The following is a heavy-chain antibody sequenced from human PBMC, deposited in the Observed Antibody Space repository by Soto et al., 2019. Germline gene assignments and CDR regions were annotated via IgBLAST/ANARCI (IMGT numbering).Heavy chain of an antibody. D-gene: IGHD3-10*01. Sequence: PGGSLRLSCAASGFTFSDYYMSWIRQAPGKGLEWVSYISSSGRTIYYADSVKGRFTISRDNAKNSLYLQMNSLRAEDAAVYYCARFTGFGELLLSYYYYGMDVWGQGTTVTVSS. V-gene: IGHV3-11*01. CDR1: GFTFSDYY. J-gene: IGHJ6*02. CDR2: ISSSGRTI. CDR3: ARFTGFGELLLSYYYYGMDV.